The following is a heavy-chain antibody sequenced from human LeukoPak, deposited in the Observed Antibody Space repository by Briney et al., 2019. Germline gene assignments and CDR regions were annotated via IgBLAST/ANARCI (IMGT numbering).Heavy chain of an antibody. CDR2: INPKRGGT. J-gene: IGHJ5*02. D-gene: IGHD4-23*01. Sequence: ASVKVSCKASGDTFTGYYIHWVRQAPGKGLEWMGWINPKRGGTNYAQNSQGWVTMTRDTSISTVYMELSSLRSEDTAVYYCARDYGGNSGWFDPWGQGTLVTVSS. CDR1: GDTFTGYY. CDR3: ARDYGGNSGWFDP. V-gene: IGHV1-2*04.